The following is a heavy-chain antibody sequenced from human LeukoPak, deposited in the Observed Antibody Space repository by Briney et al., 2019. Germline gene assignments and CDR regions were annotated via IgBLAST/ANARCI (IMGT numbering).Heavy chain of an antibody. J-gene: IGHJ4*02. CDR1: GYTFTSYA. CDR2: INAGNGDT. CDR3: ARDLGFSYAYFDY. D-gene: IGHD5-18*01. Sequence: GASVKVSCKASGYTFTSYAMHWVRQAPGQRLGWMGWINAGNGDTKYSQKFQGRVTITTDTSASAAYMDLSSLRSEDTAVYYCARDLGFSYAYFDYWGQGTLVTVSS. V-gene: IGHV1-3*01.